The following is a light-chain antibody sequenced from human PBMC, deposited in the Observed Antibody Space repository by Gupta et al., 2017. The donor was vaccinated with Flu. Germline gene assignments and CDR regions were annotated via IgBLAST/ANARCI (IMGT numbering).Light chain of an antibody. J-gene: IGKJ4*01. CDR3: QQYDSTPLT. CDR2: WAS. Sequence: DIVMTQSPDSLAVSLGERATINCQSSQSVLYSSNNKNCLAWYQQKPGQPPKLLIYWASTRESGVPDRFSGSGSGTDFTLTISSLQAEDVAVYYCQQYDSTPLTFGGGTKVEIK. V-gene: IGKV4-1*01. CDR1: QSVLYSSNNKNC.